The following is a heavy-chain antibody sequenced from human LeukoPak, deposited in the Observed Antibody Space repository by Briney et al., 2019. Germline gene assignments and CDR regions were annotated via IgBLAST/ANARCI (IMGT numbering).Heavy chain of an antibody. CDR2: ISSSGSTI. CDR1: GFTFSSYE. Sequence: GGSLRLSCAASGFTFSSYEMNWVRQAPGKGREWVSYISSSGSTIYYADSVKGRFTISRDNAETSLYLQMNSLRAEDTAVYYCARVITGYSSGWYSSNLGGYFDYWGQGALVTVSS. CDR3: ARVITGYSSGWYSSNLGGYFDY. D-gene: IGHD6-19*01. J-gene: IGHJ4*02. V-gene: IGHV3-48*03.